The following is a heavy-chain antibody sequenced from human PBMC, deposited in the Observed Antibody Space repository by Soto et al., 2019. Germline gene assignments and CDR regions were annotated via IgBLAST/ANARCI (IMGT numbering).Heavy chain of an antibody. CDR1: GYSFTSYW. Sequence: GESLKISCKGSGYSFTSYWIGWVRQMPGKGLEWMGIIYPGDSDTRYSPSFQGQVTISADKSISTAYLQWSSLKAPDTAMYYCARHRANQLSTQYYFDYWGQGTLVTVSS. D-gene: IGHD2-2*01. J-gene: IGHJ4*02. CDR2: IYPGDSDT. CDR3: ARHRANQLSTQYYFDY. V-gene: IGHV5-51*01.